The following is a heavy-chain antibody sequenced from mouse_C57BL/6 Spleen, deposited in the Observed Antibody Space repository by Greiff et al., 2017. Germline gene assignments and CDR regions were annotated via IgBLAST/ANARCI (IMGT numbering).Heavy chain of an antibody. CDR3: ARRLSLITTVVATEYVDV. J-gene: IGHJ1*03. CDR1: GYTFTGYW. CDR2: ILPGSGST. Sequence: VKLMESGAELMKPGASVKLSCKATGYTFTGYWIEWVKQRPGHGLEWIGEILPGSGSTNYNEKFKGKATFTADTSSNTAYMQLSSLTTEDSAIYYCARRLSLITTVVATEYVDVWGTGTTVTVSS. D-gene: IGHD1-1*01. V-gene: IGHV1-9*01.